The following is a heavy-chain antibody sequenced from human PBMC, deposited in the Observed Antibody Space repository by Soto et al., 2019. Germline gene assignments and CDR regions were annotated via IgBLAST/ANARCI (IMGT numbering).Heavy chain of an antibody. CDR1: GGSISSGDYY. V-gene: IGHV4-30-4*01. Sequence: SETLSLTCTVSGGSISSGDYYWSWIRQPPGKGLEWIGYIYYSGSTYYNPSLKSRVTMSVDTSKNQFSLKLSSVTAADTAVYYCARESGYYGSGSYYNGNDYFDYWGQGTLVTVSS. D-gene: IGHD3-10*01. CDR3: ARESGYYGSGSYYNGNDYFDY. J-gene: IGHJ4*02. CDR2: IYYSGST.